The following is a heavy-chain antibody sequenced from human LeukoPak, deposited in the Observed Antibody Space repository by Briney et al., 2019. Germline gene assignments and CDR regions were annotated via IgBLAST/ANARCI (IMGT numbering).Heavy chain of an antibody. D-gene: IGHD4-11*01. J-gene: IGHJ3*02. CDR1: GFTFSITN. CDR2: IGSSSSDK. V-gene: IGHV3-21*01. Sequence: KPGGSLRLSCTASGFTFSITNMNWVRQAPGKGLEWVSYIGSSSSDKYYADSVKGRFTVSRDNAKYSLYLQMNSLRGEDTAIYYCARVIDVYSNYAFDIWGQGTMVTVSS. CDR3: ARVIDVYSNYAFDI.